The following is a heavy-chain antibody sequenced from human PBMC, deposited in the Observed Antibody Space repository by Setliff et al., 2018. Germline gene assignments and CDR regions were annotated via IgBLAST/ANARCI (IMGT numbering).Heavy chain of an antibody. Sequence: PSETLSLTCTVSGGSIKDVDHYWGWIRQPPGKGLEWIGTIYYSGATYHNPSLKSRLAISVDTSKNQFSLKLNSVTAADTAVYYCARVSMVIAIRNAFDIWGQGTMVTVSS. J-gene: IGHJ3*02. V-gene: IGHV4-39*01. CDR3: ARVSMVIAIRNAFDI. CDR1: GGSIKDVDHY. CDR2: IYYSGAT. D-gene: IGHD2-21*01.